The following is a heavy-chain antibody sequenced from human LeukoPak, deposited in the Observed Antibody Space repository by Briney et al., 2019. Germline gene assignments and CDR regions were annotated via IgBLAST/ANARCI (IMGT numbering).Heavy chain of an antibody. CDR1: GYTFTSYD. V-gene: IGHV1-8*01. D-gene: IGHD3-10*01. CDR2: MNPNSGHT. J-gene: IGHJ6*03. Sequence: ASVKVSCKASGYTFTSYDINWVRQATGQGLEWMGWMNPNSGHTGYAQKFQGRVTMTRNTSISTAYMELSSLRSEDTAVYYCARKAVISWGWFGELLPPTLNYYYYYMDVWGKGTTVTISS. CDR3: ARKAVISWGWFGELLPPTLNYYYYYMDV.